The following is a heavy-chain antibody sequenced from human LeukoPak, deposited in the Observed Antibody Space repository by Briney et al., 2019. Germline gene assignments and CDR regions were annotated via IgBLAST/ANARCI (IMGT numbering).Heavy chain of an antibody. CDR3: ARYGSSSSVDY. V-gene: IGHV3-21*01. D-gene: IGHD6-6*01. CDR1: GFTFSSYN. J-gene: IGHJ4*02. Sequence: PGGSLRLSCAASGFTFSSYNMNWVRQAPGKGLEWVSSITSSSYIYYSDSVKGRFTISRTNAKNSLSLQMNSLRAEDTAVYYCARYGSSSSVDYWGQGTLVTVSS. CDR2: ITSSSYI.